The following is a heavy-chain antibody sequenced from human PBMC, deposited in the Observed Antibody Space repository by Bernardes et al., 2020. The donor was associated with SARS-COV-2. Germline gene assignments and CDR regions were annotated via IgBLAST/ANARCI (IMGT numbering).Heavy chain of an antibody. D-gene: IGHD3-22*01. CDR1: GFTFSSYG. J-gene: IGHJ4*02. CDR2: ISYDGSNK. V-gene: IGHV3-30*18. Sequence: GGSLRLSCAASGFTFSSYGMHWVRQAPGKGLEWVAVISYDGSNKYYADSVKGRFTISRDNSKNTLYLQMNSLRAEDTAVYYCAKVRSGYFLFDYWGQGTLVTVSS. CDR3: AKVRSGYFLFDY.